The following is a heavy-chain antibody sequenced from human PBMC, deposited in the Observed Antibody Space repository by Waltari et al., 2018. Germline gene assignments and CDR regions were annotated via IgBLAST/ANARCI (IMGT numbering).Heavy chain of an antibody. CDR3: ASNRDMLT. Sequence: QVQLVQSGAAVKKPGASVKVSCRASGYTFTAYHMHWVRQAPGHGLEWMGRINPNTGGTTYAQKFGGRVTMTRDTAISTAYMELHSLTTEDTAVYFCASNRDMLTWGQGTMVIVSS. CDR2: INPNTGGT. J-gene: IGHJ3*01. CDR1: GYTFTAYH. V-gene: IGHV1-2*06. D-gene: IGHD3-16*01.